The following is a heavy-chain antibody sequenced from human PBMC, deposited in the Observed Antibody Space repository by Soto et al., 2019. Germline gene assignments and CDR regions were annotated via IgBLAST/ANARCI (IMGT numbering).Heavy chain of an antibody. CDR1: GFTFDDYA. V-gene: IGHV3-9*01. J-gene: IGHJ4*02. CDR2: ISWNSGSI. CDR3: AKGGIGEVRGVIPVFGY. Sequence: EVQLVESGGGLVQPGRSLRLSCAASGFTFDDYAMHWVRQAPGKGLEWVSGISWNSGSIGYADSVKGRFTISRDNAKNSLYLQMNSLRAEDTALYYCAKGGIGEVRGVIPVFGYWGQGTLVTVSS. D-gene: IGHD3-10*01.